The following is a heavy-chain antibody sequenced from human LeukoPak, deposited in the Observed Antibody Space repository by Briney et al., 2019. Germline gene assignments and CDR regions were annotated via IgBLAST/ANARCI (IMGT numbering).Heavy chain of an antibody. CDR2: IYYSGST. J-gene: IGHJ4*02. CDR3: ARGGAAAGTGGLDY. Sequence: SDTLSLTCAVSGYSISSNNWWGWIRQPPGKGLEWIGYIYYSGSTYYNPSLKSRVTISVDTSKNQFSLKLSSVTAADTAVYYCARGGAAAGTGGLDYWGQGTLVTVSS. V-gene: IGHV4-28*03. D-gene: IGHD6-13*01. CDR1: GYSISSNNW.